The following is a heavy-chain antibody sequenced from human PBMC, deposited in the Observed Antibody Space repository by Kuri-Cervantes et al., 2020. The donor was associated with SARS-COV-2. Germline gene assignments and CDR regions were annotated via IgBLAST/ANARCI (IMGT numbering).Heavy chain of an antibody. V-gene: IGHV1-2*02. J-gene: IGHJ4*02. D-gene: IGHD6-19*01. CDR3: ARVPRGGYSSGWYNYYFDY. Sequence: ASVKVSCKASGYTFTDYYLHWVRQAPGQGLEWMGWINPNSGGTNYAQKFQGRVTMTRDTSISTAYMELSRLRSDDTVVYYCARVPRGGYSSGWYNYYFDYWGQGTLVTVSS. CDR2: INPNSGGT. CDR1: GYTFTDYY.